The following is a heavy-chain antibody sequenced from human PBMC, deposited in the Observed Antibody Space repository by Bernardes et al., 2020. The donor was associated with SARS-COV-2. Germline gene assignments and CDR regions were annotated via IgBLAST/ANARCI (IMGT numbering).Heavy chain of an antibody. CDR3: AKPRRYSGYDLASDFDF. CDR2: ISGSGGTT. Sequence: GGSLRLSCAASGFTFKSYAMSWVRQAPGKGLEWVSAISGSGGTTYYTDSVKGRFTISRDNPKNTLYLQMTSLRAEDTAVYFCAKPRRYSGYDLASDFDFWGQGTLVTVSS. D-gene: IGHD5-12*01. J-gene: IGHJ4*02. CDR1: GFTFKSYA. V-gene: IGHV3-23*01.